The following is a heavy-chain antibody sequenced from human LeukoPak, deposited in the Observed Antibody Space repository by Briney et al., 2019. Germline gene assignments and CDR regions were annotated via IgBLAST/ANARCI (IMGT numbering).Heavy chain of an antibody. V-gene: IGHV3-48*03. D-gene: IGHD3-22*01. CDR3: ARVGYYYDSSGPSHYYYYYMDV. CDR1: GFTFSTYE. J-gene: IGHJ6*03. CDR2: ISSSGSTI. Sequence: PGGSLRLSCVASGFTFSTYEMNWVRQAPGKGLEWVSYISSSGSTIYYADSVKGRFTISRDSAKNSLFLQMNSLRAGDTAVYYCARVGYYYDSSGPSHYYYYYMDVWGKGTTVTVSS.